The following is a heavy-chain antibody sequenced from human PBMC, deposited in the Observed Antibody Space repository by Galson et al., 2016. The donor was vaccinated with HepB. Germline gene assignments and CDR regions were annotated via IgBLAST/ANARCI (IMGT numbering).Heavy chain of an antibody. CDR1: GFTFSLFA. Sequence: SLRLSCAASGFTFSLFAIHWVRQAPGKGLEWVAMISYDGSNKYYADSVKGRFTISRDNAKNSLYLQMNSLRVEDTAVYYCGRGLLGTTTFDYWGQGTLVTVSS. D-gene: IGHD1-14*01. CDR3: GRGLLGTTTFDY. CDR2: ISYDGSNK. V-gene: IGHV3-30-3*01. J-gene: IGHJ4*02.